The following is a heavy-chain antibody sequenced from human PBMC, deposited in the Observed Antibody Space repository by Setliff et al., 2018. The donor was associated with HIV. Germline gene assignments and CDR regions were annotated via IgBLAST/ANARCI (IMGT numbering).Heavy chain of an antibody. J-gene: IGHJ3*02. V-gene: IGHV3-23*01. CDR2: ISGSDDNT. CDR3: AKDGDYGGNNIDAFDI. Sequence: RLSCVASGFTFSTYAMSWVRQAPGKGLEWVSTISGSDDNTYYADSVKGRFTISRDNSKNTLYLQMNSLRAEDSALYYCAKDGDYGGNNIDAFDIWGQGTMVTVSS. D-gene: IGHD4-17*01. CDR1: GFTFSTYA.